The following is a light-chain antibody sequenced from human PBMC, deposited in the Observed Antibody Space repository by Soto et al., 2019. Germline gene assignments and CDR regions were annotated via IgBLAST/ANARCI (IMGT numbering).Light chain of an antibody. CDR3: QQRSNWPPIT. Sequence: EIVLTQSPATLSLSPGERATLSCRARQSVSSFLPWSRQKPGQAPRLLIYDASNRATGIPARFSGSGSGTDFTLTISSLEPEDFAVYYCQQRSNWPPITFGQGTRLEIK. V-gene: IGKV3-11*01. CDR1: QSVSSF. CDR2: DAS. J-gene: IGKJ5*01.